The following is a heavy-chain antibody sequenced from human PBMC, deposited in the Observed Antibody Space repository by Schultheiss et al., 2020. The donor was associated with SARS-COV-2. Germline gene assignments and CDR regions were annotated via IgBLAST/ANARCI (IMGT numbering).Heavy chain of an antibody. CDR2: INAGNGNT. J-gene: IGHJ5*02. D-gene: IGHD6-6*01. Sequence: ASVKVSCKASGYTFSDYYMHWVRQAPGQRLEWMGWINAGNGNTKYSQKFQGRVTITRDTSASTAYMELSRLRSDDTAVYYCARSMFDPWGQGTLVTVSS. CDR1: GYTFSDYY. V-gene: IGHV1-3*01. CDR3: ARSMFDP.